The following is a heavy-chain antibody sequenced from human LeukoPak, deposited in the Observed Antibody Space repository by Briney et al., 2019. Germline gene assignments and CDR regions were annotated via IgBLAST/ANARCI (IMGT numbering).Heavy chain of an antibody. D-gene: IGHD3-9*01. CDR2: ISSGSSTI. CDR3: ARVAHFDRGMDV. CDR1: GFTISSYS. Sequence: GGSLRLSCAASGFTISSYSMKWVRQAPGKGLDWLSYISSGSSTIYYADSVKGRFTISRDNTKKTLYLEMNSLRAEDTAVYFCARVAHFDRGMDVWGQGTTVTVSS. J-gene: IGHJ6*02. V-gene: IGHV3-48*04.